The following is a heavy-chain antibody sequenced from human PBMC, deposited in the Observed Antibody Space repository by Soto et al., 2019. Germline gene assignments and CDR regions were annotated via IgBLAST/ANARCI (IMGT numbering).Heavy chain of an antibody. CDR1: GFTFDDFG. CDR3: ARSNYYDDYWSPYDY. Sequence: EVQLVESGGGVVRPGGSLRLSCAASGFTFDDFGMSWVREAPGKGLEWVAGINWNGATIGYADSVKGRFTISRDNAKNSLYLQMSSLGAEDTALYYCARSNYYDDYWSPYDYWGQGTLVTVPS. CDR2: INWNGATI. V-gene: IGHV3-20*04. J-gene: IGHJ4*02. D-gene: IGHD3-3*01.